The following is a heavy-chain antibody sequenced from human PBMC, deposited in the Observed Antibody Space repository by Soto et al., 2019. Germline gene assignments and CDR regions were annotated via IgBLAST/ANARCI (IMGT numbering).Heavy chain of an antibody. J-gene: IGHJ5*02. V-gene: IGHV4-4*02. CDR1: SGSISSSNW. D-gene: IGHD3-3*01. Sequence: SETLSLTCAVSSGSISSSNWWSWVRQPPGKGLEWIGEIYHSGSTNYNPSLKSRVTISVDTSKNQFSLKLSSVTAADTAVYYCARERKSITIFGVVNRNNWFDPWGQGTLVTVSS. CDR3: ARERKSITIFGVVNRNNWFDP. CDR2: IYHSGST.